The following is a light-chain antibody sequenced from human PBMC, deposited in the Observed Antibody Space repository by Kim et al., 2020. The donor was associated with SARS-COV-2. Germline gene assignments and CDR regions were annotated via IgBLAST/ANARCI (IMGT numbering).Light chain of an antibody. J-gene: IGLJ3*02. Sequence: SYELTQDPAVSVALGQTVRITCQGDSLRSYYASWYQQKPGQAPVLVIYGKNNRPSGIPDRFSGSTSGNTASLTITGAQAEDEADYYCNSRDNSANQVFGGGTQLTVL. CDR3: NSRDNSANQV. CDR1: SLRSYY. CDR2: GKN. V-gene: IGLV3-19*01.